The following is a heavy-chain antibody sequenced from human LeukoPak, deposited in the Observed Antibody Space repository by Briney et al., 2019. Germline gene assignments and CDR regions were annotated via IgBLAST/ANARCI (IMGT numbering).Heavy chain of an antibody. J-gene: IGHJ4*02. CDR1: GYTFTSYG. Sequence: EASVKVSCKASGYTFTSYGISWVRQAPGQGLEWMGWISAYNGNTNYAQKLQGRVTMTTDTSTSAAYMELRSLRSDDTAVYYCARALATVTTFLYWGQGTLVTVSS. D-gene: IGHD4-17*01. CDR2: ISAYNGNT. V-gene: IGHV1-18*01. CDR3: ARALATVTTFLY.